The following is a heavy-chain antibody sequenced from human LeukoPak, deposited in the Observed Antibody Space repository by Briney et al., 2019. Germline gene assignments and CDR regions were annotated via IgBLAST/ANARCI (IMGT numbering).Heavy chain of an antibody. CDR1: GFTFSSYA. CDR3: ARVDYSTGWYAYYFDY. D-gene: IGHD6-19*01. Sequence: GSLRLSCAASGFTFSSYAMHWVRQAPGKGLEWVAVISYDGSNKYYADSVKGRFTISRDNSKNTLYLQMNSLRAEDTAVYYCARVDYSTGWYAYYFDYWGQGTLVTVSS. J-gene: IGHJ4*02. CDR2: ISYDGSNK. V-gene: IGHV3-30*14.